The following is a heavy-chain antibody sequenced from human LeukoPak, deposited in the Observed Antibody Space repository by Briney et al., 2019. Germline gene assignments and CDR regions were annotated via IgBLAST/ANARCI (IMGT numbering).Heavy chain of an antibody. V-gene: IGHV1-2*02. J-gene: IGHJ4*02. D-gene: IGHD2-15*01. CDR1: GYTFTNYY. Sequence: VASVKVSFKTSGYTFTNYYVHWVRQAPGQGLEWMGYIIPDSGGADYDQRFQGRVTMTRDKSISTVYMELSSLRSDDTAVYYCSTEDKYCSGANCGKYWGQGTLVTVSS. CDR3: STEDKYCSGANCGKY. CDR2: IIPDSGGA.